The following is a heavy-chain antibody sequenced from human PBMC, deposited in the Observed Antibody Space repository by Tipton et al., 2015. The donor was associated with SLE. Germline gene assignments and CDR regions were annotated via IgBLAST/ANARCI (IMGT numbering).Heavy chain of an antibody. J-gene: IGHJ3*01. CDR3: ARDESITIFGVVRDAFDV. CDR1: GGSISSGSYY. V-gene: IGHV4-61*02. Sequence: TLSLTCTVSGGSISSGSYYWSWIRQPAGKGLEWFGRIYTSGSTNYNPSLQSRVTISADTSKNQFSLKLTSVTAADTAVYYCARDESITIFGVVRDAFDVWGQATMVTVSS. CDR2: IYTSGST. D-gene: IGHD3-3*01.